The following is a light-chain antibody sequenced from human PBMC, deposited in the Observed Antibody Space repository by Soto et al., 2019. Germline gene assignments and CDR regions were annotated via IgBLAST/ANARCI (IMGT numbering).Light chain of an antibody. Sequence: DIVMTQSPLSLPVTPGEPASISCRSSQSLLHSNGYNYLDWYLQKPGQSPHLLIYLGSNRASGVPDRFSGSGSDTDFTLKISRVEAEDVGVYYYMQAVQTPRTFGQGTKVEIK. V-gene: IGKV2-28*01. CDR2: LGS. CDR1: QSLLHSNGYNY. J-gene: IGKJ1*01. CDR3: MQAVQTPRT.